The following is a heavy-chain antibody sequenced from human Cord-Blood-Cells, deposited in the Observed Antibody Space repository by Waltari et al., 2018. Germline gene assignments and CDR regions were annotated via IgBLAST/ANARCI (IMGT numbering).Heavy chain of an antibody. J-gene: IGHJ3*02. D-gene: IGHD3-22*01. CDR3: ARAVERDYDSSGYYYVESFDI. CDR1: GGTFSSYA. CDR2: SIPILGRA. V-gene: IGHV1-69*10. Sequence: QVQLVQSGAEVKKPGSSVKVSCKASGGTFSSYAISWVRQAPGQGLEWMGGSIPILGRANYAQKFQGRVTITADKSTSTAYMELSSLRSEDTAVYYCARAVERDYDSSGYYYVESFDIWGQGTMVTVSS.